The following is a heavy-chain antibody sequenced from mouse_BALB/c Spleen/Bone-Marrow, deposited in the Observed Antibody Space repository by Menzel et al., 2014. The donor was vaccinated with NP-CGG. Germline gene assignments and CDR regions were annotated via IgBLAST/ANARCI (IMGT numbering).Heavy chain of an antibody. CDR3: ARSTTATYFDV. D-gene: IGHD1-2*01. J-gene: IGHJ1*01. CDR1: GYTFTSSW. V-gene: IGHV1S130*01. Sequence: GSVLVRPGASVKLPCKAPGYTFTSSWMHWAKQRPGRGLEWIGEIHPNSGNTNYNEKFKGKATLTVDTSSSTAYVDLSSLTSEDSAVYYCARSTTATYFDVWGAGTTVTVSS. CDR2: IHPNSGNT.